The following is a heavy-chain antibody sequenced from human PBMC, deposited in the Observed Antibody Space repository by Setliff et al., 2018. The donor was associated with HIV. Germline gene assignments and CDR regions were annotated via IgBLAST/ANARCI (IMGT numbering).Heavy chain of an antibody. Sequence: VASVKVSCKASGYTFTGYYMHWVRQAPGQGLEWMGWINPNNGGTNYAQKFQGRVTMTRDTSTSTVYMELSSLRSEDTAVYYCARVRYCSGGSCYGGEYWFDPWGQGTLVTVSS. D-gene: IGHD2-15*01. J-gene: IGHJ5*02. CDR1: GYTFTGYY. CDR3: ARVRYCSGGSCYGGEYWFDP. CDR2: INPNNGGT. V-gene: IGHV1-2*02.